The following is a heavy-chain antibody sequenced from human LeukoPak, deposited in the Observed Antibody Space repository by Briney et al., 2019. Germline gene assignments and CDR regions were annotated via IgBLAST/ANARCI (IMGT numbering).Heavy chain of an antibody. J-gene: IGHJ5*02. V-gene: IGHV4-34*01. CDR3: ARGYGGPVRFDP. CDR1: GGSFSSYY. D-gene: IGHD4-23*01. Sequence: SETLSLTCAVSGGSFSSYYWSWIRQPPGKGLEWIGEINHSGSTNYNPSLKSRVTISVDTSKNQFSLKLSSVTAADTAVYYCARGYGGPVRFDPWGQGTLVTVSS. CDR2: INHSGST.